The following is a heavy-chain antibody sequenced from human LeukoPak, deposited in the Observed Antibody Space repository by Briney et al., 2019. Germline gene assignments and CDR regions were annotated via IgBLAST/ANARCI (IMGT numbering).Heavy chain of an antibody. CDR2: IYYRGST. CDR1: GGSISSASYY. CDR3: ARQGYSYGYYFDY. Sequence: SETLSLTCTVSGGSISSASYYWSWIRQPPGKGLEWIGYIYYRGSTNYNPSLKSRVTISVDTSKNQFSLKLSSVTAADTAVYYCARQGYSYGYYFDYWGQGTLVTVSS. D-gene: IGHD5-18*01. J-gene: IGHJ4*02. V-gene: IGHV4-61*01.